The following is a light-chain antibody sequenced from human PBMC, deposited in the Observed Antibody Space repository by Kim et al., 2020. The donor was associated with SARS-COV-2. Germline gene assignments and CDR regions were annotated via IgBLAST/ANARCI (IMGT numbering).Light chain of an antibody. CDR3: SAWDLSLKTWV. CDR1: NFNVANQG. CDR2: RNN. Sequence: ETSTLTCTGDNFNVANQGAAWLPHNQGNPPKLLSYRNNVRPSGISERFSASRTGKTASLTISGLQPEDEAEYYCSAWDLSLKTWVFGGGTQLTVL. V-gene: IGLV10-54*01. J-gene: IGLJ3*02.